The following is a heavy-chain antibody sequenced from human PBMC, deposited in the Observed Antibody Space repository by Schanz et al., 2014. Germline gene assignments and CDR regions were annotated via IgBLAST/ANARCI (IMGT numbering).Heavy chain of an antibody. CDR3: TTQQLGSHYLYGMDV. CDR2: ISDSGDST. V-gene: IGHV3-11*01. Sequence: VQLVESGGGLVQPGGSLRLSCAASGFTFSDYYMTWIRQAPGKGLEWVSDISDSGDSTHYADSVKGRFTISRDNAKNSVYLQMNSLRVEDTAVYYCTTQQLGSHYLYGMDVWGQGTTVTVS. CDR1: GFTFSDYY. J-gene: IGHJ6*02. D-gene: IGHD6-13*01.